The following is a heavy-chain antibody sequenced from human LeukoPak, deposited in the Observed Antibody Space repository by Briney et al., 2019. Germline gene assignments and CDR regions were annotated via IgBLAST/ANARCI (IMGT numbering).Heavy chain of an antibody. CDR2: ISSSGSTI. D-gene: IGHD3-22*01. V-gene: IGHV3-11*01. Sequence: GGSLRLSCAASGFTFSDYYMSWIRQAPGKGLEWVSYISSSGSTIYYADSVKGRFTISRDNAKNSLYLQMNSLRAEDTAVYYCARDPGRYYYDSSGYYYVNRHYGMDVWGQGTTVTVSS. CDR1: GFTFSDYY. J-gene: IGHJ6*02. CDR3: ARDPGRYYYDSSGYYYVNRHYGMDV.